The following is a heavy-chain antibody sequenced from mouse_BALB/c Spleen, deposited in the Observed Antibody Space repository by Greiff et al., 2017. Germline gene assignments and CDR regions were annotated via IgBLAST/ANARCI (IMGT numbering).Heavy chain of an antibody. J-gene: IGHJ1*01. V-gene: IGHV5-12-1*01. CDR3: ERQGYDEEDWYFDV. CDR1: GFAFSSYD. CDR2: ISSGGGST. D-gene: IGHD2-14*01. Sequence: EVLLVESGGGLVKPGGSLKLSCAASGFAFSSYDMSWVRQTPEKRLEWVAYISSGGGSTYYPDTVKGRCTITRDNAKNTRYLQMSSLKSEDTAMYYCERQGYDEEDWYFDVWGAGTTVTVSS.